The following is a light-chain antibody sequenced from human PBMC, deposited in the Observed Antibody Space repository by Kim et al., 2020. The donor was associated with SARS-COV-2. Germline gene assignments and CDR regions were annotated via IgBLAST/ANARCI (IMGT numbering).Light chain of an antibody. CDR3: GADHGSGSNFVYV. V-gene: IGLV9-49*01. J-gene: IGLJ1*01. Sequence: CTLSSGYSNYKVDWYQQRPGKGTRFVMRVGTGGIVGSKGDGIPDRFSVLGSGLNRYLTIKNIQEEDESDYHCGADHGSGSNFVYVFGTGTKVTVL. CDR1: SGYSNYK. CDR2: VGTGGIVG.